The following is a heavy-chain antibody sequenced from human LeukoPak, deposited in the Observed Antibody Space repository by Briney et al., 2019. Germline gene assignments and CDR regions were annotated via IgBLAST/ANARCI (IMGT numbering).Heavy chain of an antibody. CDR2: INHSGST. Sequence: PSGTLSLTCAVYGGSFSGYYWSWIRQPPGKGLEWIGEINHSGSTNYNPSLKSRVTISVDTSKNQFSLKLSSVTAADTAVYYCARGWGSGWLKGYFDYWGQGTLVTVSS. D-gene: IGHD6-19*01. CDR3: ARGWGSGWLKGYFDY. J-gene: IGHJ4*02. V-gene: IGHV4-34*01. CDR1: GGSFSGYY.